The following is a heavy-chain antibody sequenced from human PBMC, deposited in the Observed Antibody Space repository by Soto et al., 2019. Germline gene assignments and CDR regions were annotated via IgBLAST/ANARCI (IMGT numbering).Heavy chain of an antibody. J-gene: IGHJ4*02. Sequence: QVQLVESGGGVVQPGRSLRLSCAASGFSFSTYGMHWVRQAPGKGLEWLAVIWYDGSEKYYADSAKGRFTISRDDPKNTLYLQVNSLGAEDTDVYYCARGCCFYNSGWYGGFDYWGQGALVTVSS. CDR2: IWYDGSEK. CDR1: GFSFSTYG. CDR3: ARGCCFYNSGWYGGFDY. D-gene: IGHD6-19*01. V-gene: IGHV3-33*01.